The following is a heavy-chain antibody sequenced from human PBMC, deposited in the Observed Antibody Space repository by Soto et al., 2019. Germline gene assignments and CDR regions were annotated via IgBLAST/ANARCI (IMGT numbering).Heavy chain of an antibody. CDR3: ARAPQSYNWNCYDY. Sequence: GASVKVSCKASGNTLTTHAMHWVRQAHGQSFEWMGWINVGNGETQYSQKFQGRVTITRDTSASTAYMELSSLRSEDTAVYYCARAPQSYNWNCYDYWGQGTLVTVSS. J-gene: IGHJ4*02. CDR2: INVGNGET. V-gene: IGHV1-3*01. CDR1: GNTLTTHA. D-gene: IGHD1-20*01.